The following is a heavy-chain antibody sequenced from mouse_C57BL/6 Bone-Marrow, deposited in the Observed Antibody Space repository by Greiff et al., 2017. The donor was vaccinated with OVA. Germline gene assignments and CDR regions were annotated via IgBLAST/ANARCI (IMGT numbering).Heavy chain of an antibody. CDR3: TRVGYYGSRGYFDY. CDR1: GFTFSSYA. D-gene: IGHD1-1*01. J-gene: IGHJ2*01. CDR2: ISSGGDYI. Sequence: DVMLVESGEGLVKPGGSLKLSCAASGFTFSSYAMSWVRQTPEKRLEWVAYISSGGDYIYYADTVKGRFTISRDNARNTLYLQMSSLKSEDTAMYYCTRVGYYGSRGYFDYWGQGTTLTVSS. V-gene: IGHV5-9-1*02.